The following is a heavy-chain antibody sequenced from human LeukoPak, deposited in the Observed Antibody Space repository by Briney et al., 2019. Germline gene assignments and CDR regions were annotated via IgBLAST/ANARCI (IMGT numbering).Heavy chain of an antibody. J-gene: IGHJ4*02. CDR2: IYYSGST. Sequence: PSETLSLTCTVSGGSISSYCWSWIRQPPGKGLEWIGYIYYSGSTNYNPSLKSRVTISVDTSKNQFSLKLSSVTAADTAVYYCARHSALWFGESSFDYWRQGTLVTVSS. V-gene: IGHV4-59*08. CDR1: GGSISSYC. CDR3: ARHSALWFGESSFDY. D-gene: IGHD3-10*01.